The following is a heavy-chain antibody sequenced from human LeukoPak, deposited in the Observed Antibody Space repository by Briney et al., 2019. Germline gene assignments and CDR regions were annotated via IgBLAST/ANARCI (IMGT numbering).Heavy chain of an antibody. J-gene: IGHJ6*02. CDR3: AKDDPLAHYYYGMDV. Sequence: GGSLRLSCAASGFTFSTYSMNWVRQAPGKGLEWISFIRHDSSDIYYADSVKGRFTISRDNSKNTLYLQMNSLRAEDTAVYYCAKDDPLAHYYYGMDVWGQGTTVTVSS. V-gene: IGHV3-21*04. CDR1: GFTFSTYS. CDR2: IRHDSSDI. D-gene: IGHD3-16*01.